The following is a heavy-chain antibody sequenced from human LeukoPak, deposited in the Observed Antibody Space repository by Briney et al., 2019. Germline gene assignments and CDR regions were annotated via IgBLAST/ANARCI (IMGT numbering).Heavy chain of an antibody. CDR3: TRVRQLGWFDP. J-gene: IGHJ5*02. CDR2: IRGKRYGATT. D-gene: IGHD6-6*01. Sequence: PGGSLRLSCRASGFTFGDYAMNWVRQAPGEGLEWVGFIRGKRYGATTEYAASVKGRFTISRDDSKSIAYLQMNSLKSEDTAVYYCTRVRQLGWFDPWGQGTLVTVSS. CDR1: GFTFGDYA. V-gene: IGHV3-49*04.